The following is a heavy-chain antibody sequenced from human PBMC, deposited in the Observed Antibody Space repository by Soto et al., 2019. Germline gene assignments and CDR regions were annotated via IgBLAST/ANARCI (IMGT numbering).Heavy chain of an antibody. CDR2: ISHSGST. CDR3: GRLGATETTWGTDS. CDR1: GGSFSGYL. Sequence: SETLSLTCAVYGGSFSGYLWSWIRQTTGKGLEWIGEISHSGSTDYNPSLKSRVTISEDTSKNQVSLKVSSVTAADTAVYYCGRLGATETTWGTDSWGQGSLVTVSS. J-gene: IGHJ4*02. D-gene: IGHD1-26*01. V-gene: IGHV4-34*01.